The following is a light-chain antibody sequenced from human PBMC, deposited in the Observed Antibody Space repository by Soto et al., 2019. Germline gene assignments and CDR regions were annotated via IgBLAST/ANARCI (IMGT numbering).Light chain of an antibody. CDR1: SSNIGSKT. CDR2: RTN. V-gene: IGLV1-44*01. CDR3: AAWDDSLSASYV. J-gene: IGLJ1*01. Sequence: QSVLTQPPSASGTPGQRVTISCSGSSSNIGSKTVNWYQKLPGTAPKLLIYRTNQRPSGVPDRFSGSKSGTSASLAISGLQSEDEAYYYCAAWDDSLSASYVFATGTKVTVL.